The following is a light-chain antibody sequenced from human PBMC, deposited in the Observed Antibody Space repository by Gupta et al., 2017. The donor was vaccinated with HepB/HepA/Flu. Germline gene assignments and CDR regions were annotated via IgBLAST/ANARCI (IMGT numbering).Light chain of an antibody. CDR2: EVS. CDR3: CSYAGSSTYV. J-gene: IGLJ1*01. V-gene: IGLV2-23*02. CDR1: SSDVGSDNL. Sequence: QSALTQPASVSGSPGQSITISCTGTSSDVGSDNLVPWYQQHPGKAPKLISYEVSKRPSGVSNRFSGSKSGNTESMKISGLQAEDEADYDGCSYAGSSTYVFGTGTKVTVL.